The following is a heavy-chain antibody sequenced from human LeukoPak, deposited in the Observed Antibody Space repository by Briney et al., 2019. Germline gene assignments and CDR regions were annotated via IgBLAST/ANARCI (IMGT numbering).Heavy chain of an antibody. CDR3: ASSKWLPLDY. V-gene: IGHV4-30-2*01. CDR2: IYHSGST. J-gene: IGHJ4*02. Sequence: YSWRXXRQPPGKGLEWIGYIYHSGSTYYNPSLKSRVTISVDRSKSQFSLKLSSVTAADTAVYYCASSKWLPLDYWGQGTLVTVSS. D-gene: IGHD3-22*01. CDR1: YS.